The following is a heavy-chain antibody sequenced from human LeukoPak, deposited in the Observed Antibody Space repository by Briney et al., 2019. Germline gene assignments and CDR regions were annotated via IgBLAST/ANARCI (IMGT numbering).Heavy chain of an antibody. CDR2: ISGSGGST. CDR1: GSTFSSYA. Sequence: GGPLRPSCAAPGSTFSSYAMTWVRQAPGKGLEGISAISGSGGSTYYAGSVKGRFTISRDNSKNTLYLQMNSLRAEDTAVYYCAKGPPPVGVTYYFDYWGQGTLVTVSS. J-gene: IGHJ4*02. D-gene: IGHD1-26*01. CDR3: AKGPPPVGVTYYFDY. V-gene: IGHV3-23*01.